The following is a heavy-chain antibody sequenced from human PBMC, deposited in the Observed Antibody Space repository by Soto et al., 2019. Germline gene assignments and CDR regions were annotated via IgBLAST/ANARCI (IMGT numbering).Heavy chain of an antibody. CDR2: IYYDGSNE. CDR3: ARDYSSTSYGFDS. D-gene: IGHD6-13*01. CDR1: GFTFSSHG. J-gene: IGHJ4*02. V-gene: IGHV3-33*01. Sequence: QVQLVESGGVVVQPGRSLRLSCAASGFTFSSHGMLWVRQAPGKGLEWVAVIYYDGSNEYYADSVKGRFTISRDNSKNTLYLQMNSLRAEDTAVYYCARDYSSTSYGFDSWGQGTLVTVSS.